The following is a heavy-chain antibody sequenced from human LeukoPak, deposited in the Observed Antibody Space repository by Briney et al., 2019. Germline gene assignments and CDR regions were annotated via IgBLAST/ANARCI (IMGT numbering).Heavy chain of an antibody. V-gene: IGHV5-10-1*01. CDR1: GYSFTSYW. CDR2: IDPSDSYT. Sequence: LGESLKICCEGSGYSFTSYWISWVRQMPGKGLEWMGRIDPSDSYTNYSPSFQGHVTISADKSISTAYLQWSSLKASDTAMYYCASLTYYYDSSGYPWGQGTLVTVSS. J-gene: IGHJ4*02. CDR3: ASLTYYYDSSGYP. D-gene: IGHD3-22*01.